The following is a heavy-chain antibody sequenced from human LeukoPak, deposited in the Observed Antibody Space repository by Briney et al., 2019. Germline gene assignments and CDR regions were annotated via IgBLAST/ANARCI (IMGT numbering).Heavy chain of an antibody. CDR2: IIPIFGTA. CDR3: ARGLARVDILTGYYDY. D-gene: IGHD3-9*01. J-gene: IGHJ4*02. Sequence: SVKVSCKACGGTFSSYAISWVRQSPGQGLEWMGGIIPIFGTANYAQKFQGRVTITADESTSAAYMELSSLRSEDTAVYYCARGLARVDILTGYYDYWGQGTLVTVSS. V-gene: IGHV1-69*13. CDR1: GGTFSSYA.